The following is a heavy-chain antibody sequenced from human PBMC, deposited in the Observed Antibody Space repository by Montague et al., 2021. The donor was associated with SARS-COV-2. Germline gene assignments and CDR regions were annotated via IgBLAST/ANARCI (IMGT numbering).Heavy chain of an antibody. CDR1: GGSFGGHY. Sequence: SETLSLTCAVYGGSFGGHYWSWIRQPPGKGLEWIGEINNSGSTNYNPSLKSRVTISVDTSKNQFSLKLHSVTAADTAVYYCARGRIEVSMIVVVLTGASYYMDVWGKGTTDTASS. CDR2: INNSGST. V-gene: IGHV4-34*01. D-gene: IGHD3-22*01. J-gene: IGHJ6*03. CDR3: ARGRIEVSMIVVVLTGASYYMDV.